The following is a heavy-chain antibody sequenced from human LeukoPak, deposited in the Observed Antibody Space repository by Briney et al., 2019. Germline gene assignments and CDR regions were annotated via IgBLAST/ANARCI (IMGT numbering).Heavy chain of an antibody. V-gene: IGHV3-23*01. Sequence: GGSLRLSCTASGFTFRNFGFHWLRQAPGKGLEWFSGFSRSDDSTHYADSVKGRFTISRDNSKNTLYLQMNSLRAEDTAVYYCAKVWSSWYSFEYWGQGTLVTVSS. CDR1: GFTFRNFG. D-gene: IGHD6-13*01. CDR2: FSRSDDST. J-gene: IGHJ4*02. CDR3: AKVWSSWYSFEY.